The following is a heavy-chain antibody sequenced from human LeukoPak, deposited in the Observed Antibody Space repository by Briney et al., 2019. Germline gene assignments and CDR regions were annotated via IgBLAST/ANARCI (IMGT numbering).Heavy chain of an antibody. CDR3: ARGSYYGDYGYNWFDP. V-gene: IGHV4-31*03. CDR1: GGSISSGGYY. Sequence: SETLSLTCTVSGGSISSGGYYWSWIRQHPGKGLEWIGDIYYSGSTYYNPSLKSRVTISVDTSKNQFSLKLSSVTAADTAVYYCARGSYYGDYGYNWFDPWGQGTLVTVSS. D-gene: IGHD4-17*01. J-gene: IGHJ5*02. CDR2: IYYSGST.